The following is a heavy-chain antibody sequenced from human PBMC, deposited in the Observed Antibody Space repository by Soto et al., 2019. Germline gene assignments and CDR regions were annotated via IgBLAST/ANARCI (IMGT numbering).Heavy chain of an antibody. J-gene: IGHJ4*02. V-gene: IGHV4-30-4*01. Sequence: QVQLQESGPGLVKPSQTLSLTCTVSGGSISSGDYYWSWIRQPPGKGLVWIGYIYYSGSTYYNPSLKSRVTISVDTSQNQFSLTLSSVTAADTAVYYCARWCMLDASYFDYWGQGTLVTVSS. CDR2: IYYSGST. D-gene: IGHD2-8*01. CDR3: ARWCMLDASYFDY. CDR1: GGSISSGDYY.